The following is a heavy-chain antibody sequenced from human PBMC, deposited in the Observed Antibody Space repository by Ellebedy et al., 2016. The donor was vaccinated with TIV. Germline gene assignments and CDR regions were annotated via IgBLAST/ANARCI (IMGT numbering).Heavy chain of an antibody. J-gene: IGHJ2*01. CDR3: ARVGVVVITAGQSWYFDL. V-gene: IGHV3-72*01. Sequence: GGSLRLSCAASGFTFSTYWMDWVRQAPGKGLEWVGRTRNKANSNTTEYSASVKGRFTISGDDSKNSLYLQMNSLKTEDTAVYYCARVGVVVITAGQSWYFDLWGRGTLVTVSS. CDR1: GFTFSTYW. D-gene: IGHD3-22*01. CDR2: TRNKANSNTT.